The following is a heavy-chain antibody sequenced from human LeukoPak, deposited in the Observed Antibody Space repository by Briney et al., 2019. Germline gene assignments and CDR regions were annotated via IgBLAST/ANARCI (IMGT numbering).Heavy chain of an antibody. CDR2: IFHAGST. V-gene: IGHV4-4*02. J-gene: IGHJ4*02. CDR3: ARVNSYYYDSSGYYLDY. D-gene: IGHD3-22*01. CDR1: GASISNNNW. Sequence: PSETLSLTCSVSGASISNNNWWNWMRQPPGKGLEWIGDIFHAGSTNYNSSLKSRVTISLDKSKNQFSLTLTSVTAADTAVYYCARVNSYYYDSSGYYLDYWGQGTLVTVSS.